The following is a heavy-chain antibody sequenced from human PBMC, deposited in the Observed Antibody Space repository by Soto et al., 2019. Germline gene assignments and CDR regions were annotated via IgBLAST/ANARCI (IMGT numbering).Heavy chain of an antibody. CDR2: IYPSDSDV. D-gene: IGHD3-22*01. Sequence: GVSLKISCKGSGFSFTSYWIGWVRQMPGKGLDWMGNIYPSDSDVTYSPSFKGLVTMSADKSTNTAYLQWSSLKASDTASYFCARLDSSGWSYWGQGTRVTGSS. J-gene: IGHJ4*02. CDR1: GFSFTSYW. CDR3: ARLDSSGWSY. V-gene: IGHV5-51*01.